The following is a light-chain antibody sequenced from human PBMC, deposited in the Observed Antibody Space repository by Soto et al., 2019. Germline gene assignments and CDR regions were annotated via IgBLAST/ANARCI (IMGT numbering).Light chain of an antibody. CDR1: QSISNW. J-gene: IGKJ1*01. Sequence: MAQSPSTLSPAGGDIVTITCRASQSISNWLAWHQQKPGKAPKLLIYKASTLESGVPSRFSGSGSGTEFTLTISSLQSDDFATSYCQQYGGYSRTFGQGTKVDIK. V-gene: IGKV1-5*03. CDR3: QQYGGYSRT. CDR2: KAS.